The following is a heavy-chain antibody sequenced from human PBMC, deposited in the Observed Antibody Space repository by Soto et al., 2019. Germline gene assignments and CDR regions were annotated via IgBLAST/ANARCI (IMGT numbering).Heavy chain of an antibody. CDR3: ARTYYDILTGYYFDY. CDR1: GFSLSTSGMR. D-gene: IGHD3-9*01. CDR2: IDCDDDK. J-gene: IGHJ4*02. V-gene: IGHV2-70*04. Sequence: GSGPTLMNPTKTLTLTCSFSGFSLSTSGMRVSWIRQPPGKALEWLARIDCDDDKFYSTSLRTRLTISKDTSKNQVVLTMTNMDPVDTATYYCARTYYDILTGYYFDYWGQGTLVTVSS.